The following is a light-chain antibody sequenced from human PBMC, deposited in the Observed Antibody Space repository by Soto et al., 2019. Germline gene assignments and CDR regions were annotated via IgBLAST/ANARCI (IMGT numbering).Light chain of an antibody. V-gene: IGLV2-8*01. CDR1: SSDIGNYNF. Sequence: QSVLTQPPSASGSPGQSVTIACTGTSSDIGNYNFVTWYQHHPGKAPKLMIYEVSKRPSGVPDRFSGSKSGNTASLTVSGLQAEDEADYYCSSYAGSNVVFGGGTKVTVL. J-gene: IGLJ2*01. CDR3: SSYAGSNVV. CDR2: EVS.